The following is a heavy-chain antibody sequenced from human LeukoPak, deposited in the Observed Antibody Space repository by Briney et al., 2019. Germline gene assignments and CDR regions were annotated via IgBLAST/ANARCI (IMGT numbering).Heavy chain of an antibody. V-gene: IGHV3-23*01. J-gene: IGHJ4*02. Sequence: GGTLRLSCAASGFTFSSYGMSWVRQAPGKGLEWVSAISGSGGSTYYADSVKGRCTISRDNSKNTLYLQMNSLRAEDTAVYYCAKDPQAYYDILTGYPRFDYWGQGTLVTVSS. D-gene: IGHD3-9*01. CDR2: ISGSGGST. CDR3: AKDPQAYYDILTGYPRFDY. CDR1: GFTFSSYG.